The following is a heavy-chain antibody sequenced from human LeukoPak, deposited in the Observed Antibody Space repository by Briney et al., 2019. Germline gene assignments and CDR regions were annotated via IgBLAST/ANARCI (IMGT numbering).Heavy chain of an antibody. CDR3: TTDSVTGGYDSGYFDY. D-gene: IGHD5-12*01. V-gene: IGHV3-15*01. J-gene: IGHJ4*02. CDR2: IKSKTDGGTT. CDR1: GCTFSNAW. Sequence: GGSLRLSCAASGCTFSNAWMSWVRQAPGKGLEWVGRIKSKTDGGTTDYAAPVKGRFTISRDNSKNTLYLQMNSLKTEDTAVYYCTTDSVTGGYDSGYFDYWGQGTLVTVSS.